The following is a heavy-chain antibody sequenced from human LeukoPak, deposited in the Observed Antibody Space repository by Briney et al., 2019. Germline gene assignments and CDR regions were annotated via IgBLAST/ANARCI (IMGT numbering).Heavy chain of an antibody. CDR1: GFTFSSYG. CDR2: ISYDGSNK. CDR3: AKWHPGFDY. Sequence: GGSLRLSCAASGFTFSSYGMHWVRQALGKGLEWVAVISYDGSNKYYADSVKGRFTISRDNSKNTLYLQMNSLRAEDTAVYYCAKWHPGFDYWGQGTLVTVSS. V-gene: IGHV3-30*18. J-gene: IGHJ4*02.